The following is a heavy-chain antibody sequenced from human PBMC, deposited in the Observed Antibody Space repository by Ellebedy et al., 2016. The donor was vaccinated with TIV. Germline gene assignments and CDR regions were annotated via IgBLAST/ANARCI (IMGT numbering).Heavy chain of an antibody. V-gene: IGHV3-23*01. J-gene: IGHJ6*02. CDR1: GFTFSDYF. CDR3: AKARGSSVIDYNYFGMDV. CDR2: ISGGGDDI. Sequence: GGSLRLSXAASGFTFSDYFMTWVRQAPGEGLEWVSTISGGGDDIYFADSVKGRFTTSRDNSKNTLYLQMNSLRAEDTAVYYCAKARGSSVIDYNYFGMDVWGQGTTVTVSS. D-gene: IGHD2-21*01.